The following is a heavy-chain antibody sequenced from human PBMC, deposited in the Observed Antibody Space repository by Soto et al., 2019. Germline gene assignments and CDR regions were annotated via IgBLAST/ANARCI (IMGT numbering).Heavy chain of an antibody. D-gene: IGHD3-3*01. CDR1: GFTFSSYS. Sequence: PGGSLRLSCAASGFTFSSYSMNWVRQAPGRGLEWVSSISSSSSYIYYADSVKGRFTISRDNAKNSLYLQMNSLRAEDTAVYYCARDRYSYYDFWSGSLPYYYYGMDVWGQGTTVTVSS. V-gene: IGHV3-21*01. CDR3: ARDRYSYYDFWSGSLPYYYYGMDV. CDR2: ISSSSSYI. J-gene: IGHJ6*02.